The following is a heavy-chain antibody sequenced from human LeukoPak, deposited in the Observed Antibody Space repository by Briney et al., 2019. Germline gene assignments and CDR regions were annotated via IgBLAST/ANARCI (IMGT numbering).Heavy chain of an antibody. CDR2: IKQDGSEK. CDR1: GFTFSSYW. D-gene: IGHD3-22*01. CDR3: ARDDGIDSSDPTPLGY. J-gene: IGHJ4*02. Sequence: PGGSLRLSCAASGFTFSSYWMSWVRQAPGKGLEWVANIKQDGSEKYYVDSVKGRFTISRDNAKNSLYLQMNSLRAEDTAVYYCARDDGIDSSDPTPLGYWGQGTLVTDSS. V-gene: IGHV3-7*01.